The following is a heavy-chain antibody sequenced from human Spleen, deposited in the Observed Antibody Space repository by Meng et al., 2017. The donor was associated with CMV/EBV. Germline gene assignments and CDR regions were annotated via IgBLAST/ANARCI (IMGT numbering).Heavy chain of an antibody. CDR2: IDWDNDK. Sequence: SGPTLVKPSQTLTLTCTFSGFSLITDKMCVSWVRQPPGKALEWLALIDWDNDKYYKTSLKTRLTISKDTSKNQVVLRMTNMDPVDTATYYCARSPPTSGDAFDIWGQGTMVTVSS. CDR1: GFSLITDKMC. CDR3: ARSPPTSGDAFDI. J-gene: IGHJ3*02. V-gene: IGHV2-70*18.